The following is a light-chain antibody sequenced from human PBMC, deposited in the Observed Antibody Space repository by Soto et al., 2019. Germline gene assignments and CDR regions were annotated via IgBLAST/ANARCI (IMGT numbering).Light chain of an antibody. CDR3: QHPKWA. CDR2: GAS. CDR1: QSVSNN. J-gene: IGKJ1*01. Sequence: ETVMTQSPDTLSVSPGERATLSCRASQSVSNNLAWYQQKPGQAPRLLIYGASTRATGISARFSGSGSGTEFTLTISSLQSEDFGTYYCQHPKWAFGQGTTVEI. V-gene: IGKV3-15*01.